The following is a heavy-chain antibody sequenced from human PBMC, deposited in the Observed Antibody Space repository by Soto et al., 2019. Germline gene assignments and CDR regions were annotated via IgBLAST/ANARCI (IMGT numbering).Heavy chain of an antibody. J-gene: IGHJ5*02. CDR3: ARHPRSRYDNPIAHNWFDP. CDR1: GYPLSRYY. V-gene: IGHV1-46*01. CDR2: INPSGGST. D-gene: IGHD5-12*01. Sequence: XSVKGSCNAAGYPLSRYYVDWVRRAPGQGLEWMGIINPSGGSTSYAQKFQCRVTMTRDTSTSTVYMELSSLRSEDTAVYYCARHPRSRYDNPIAHNWFDPWAQGTLVTVSS.